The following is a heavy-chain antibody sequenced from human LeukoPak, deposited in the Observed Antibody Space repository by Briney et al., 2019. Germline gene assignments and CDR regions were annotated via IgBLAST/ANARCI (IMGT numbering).Heavy chain of an antibody. CDR1: DFSFSLST. Sequence: GGSLRLSCAVSDFSFSLSTMSWVRQAAGKGLEWVAKMKEDGSDEKYVDSVKGRFTISRDNAKNSLYLQMNSLRHEDTAVYFCVVGGAGGGYFPNWGQGSLVIVSS. V-gene: IGHV3-7*01. J-gene: IGHJ1*01. CDR3: VVGGAGGGYFPN. CDR2: MKEDGSDE. D-gene: IGHD3-16*01.